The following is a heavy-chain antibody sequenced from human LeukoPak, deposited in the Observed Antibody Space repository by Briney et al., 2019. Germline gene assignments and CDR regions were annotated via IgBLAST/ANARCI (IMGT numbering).Heavy chain of an antibody. CDR3: AKDPGVVPAHYFDY. D-gene: IGHD2-2*01. J-gene: IGHJ4*02. Sequence: GGSLRLSCTASGFTFGDYAMSWVRQAPGKGLEWVSGTGSTGVSTFYADSVKGRFTVSRDNSKNTLSLQMNSLRAEDTAVYYCAKDPGVVPAHYFDYWGQGTLVTVSS. CDR1: GFTFGDYA. V-gene: IGHV3-23*01. CDR2: TGSTGVST.